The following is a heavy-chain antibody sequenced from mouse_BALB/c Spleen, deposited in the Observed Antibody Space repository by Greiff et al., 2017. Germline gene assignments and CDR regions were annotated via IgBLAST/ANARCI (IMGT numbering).Heavy chain of an antibody. V-gene: IGHV5-9-3*01. CDR3: ASLYYRYEWFAY. D-gene: IGHD2-14*01. Sequence: DVHLVESGGGLVKPGGSLKLSCAASGFTFSSYAMSWVRQTPEKRLEWVATISSGGSYTYYPDSVKGRFTISRDNAKNTLYLQMSSLRSEDTAMYYCASLYYRYEWFAYWGQGTLVTVSA. CDR2: ISSGGSYT. CDR1: GFTFSSYA. J-gene: IGHJ3*01.